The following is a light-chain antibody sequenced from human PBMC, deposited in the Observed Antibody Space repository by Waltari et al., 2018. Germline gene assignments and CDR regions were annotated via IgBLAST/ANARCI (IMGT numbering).Light chain of an antibody. J-gene: IGKJ4*01. V-gene: IGKV3-11*01. CDR1: QSVSRT. Sequence: EIVLTQSPGTLSLSPGERATLSCRASQSVSRTLAWYQQKPGQAPRLLIYDASSRATGIPARFSGSGSGTDFTLTISSLDPEDFAIYYCQQRGSWPLTFGGGTKLEI. CDR2: DAS. CDR3: QQRGSWPLT.